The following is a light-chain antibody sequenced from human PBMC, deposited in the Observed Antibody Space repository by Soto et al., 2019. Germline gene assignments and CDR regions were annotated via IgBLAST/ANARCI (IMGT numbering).Light chain of an antibody. V-gene: IGKV3-15*01. CDR3: QQYNNWPPLT. CDR2: VAS. Sequence: EIVMTQSPATLSVSPGERATLSCRASQSVRGNLAWYQQKPGQAPRLLIYVASTRPTGIPARFSGSGSGTEFTLTISSLQSEDFAVYYCQQYNNWPPLTFGGGTKVEIK. J-gene: IGKJ4*01. CDR1: QSVRGN.